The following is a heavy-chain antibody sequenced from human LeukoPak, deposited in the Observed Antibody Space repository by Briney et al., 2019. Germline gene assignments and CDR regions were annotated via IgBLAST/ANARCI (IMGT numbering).Heavy chain of an antibody. J-gene: IGHJ4*02. CDR3: TRVTYYYDNSGYFHFDS. V-gene: IGHV3-49*04. CDR1: GFTFGDYA. D-gene: IGHD3-22*01. CDR2: IRRKAHGGTT. Sequence: GGSLRLSCTTSGFTFGDYAMSWVRQAPGKGLEWVSFIRRKAHGGTTEYAASVEGRFSSSRDDSKSIAYLQMNSLKTEDTAVYFCTRVTYYYDNSGYFHFDSWGQGSLVTVSS.